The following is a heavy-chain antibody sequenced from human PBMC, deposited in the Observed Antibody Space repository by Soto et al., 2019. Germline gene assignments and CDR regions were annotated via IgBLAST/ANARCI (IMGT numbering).Heavy chain of an antibody. V-gene: IGHV3-74*03. Sequence: GGSLRLSCAASGFTFSSYWMHWVRQVPGKGLVWVSRINTDGSSTTYADSVKGRFTISRDNAKNTLYLQMDSLRAEDTAVYYCVKAAARGDYWGQGTLVTVSS. CDR2: INTDGSST. J-gene: IGHJ4*02. CDR1: GFTFSSYW. D-gene: IGHD3-10*01. CDR3: VKAAARGDY.